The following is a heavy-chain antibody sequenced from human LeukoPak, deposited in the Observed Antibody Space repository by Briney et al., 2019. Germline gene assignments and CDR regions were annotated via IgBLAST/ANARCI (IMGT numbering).Heavy chain of an antibody. V-gene: IGHV4-34*01. J-gene: IGHJ6*03. Sequence: PSETLPLTCPVYGGSFSGYYWSWIRQPPARGLEWVGEINHSGSTNYIPSLKSRVTISVDSSKNQFSLKLSSVTAADTAVYYCARGLGSSSLFFYYYYYMDVWGKGTTVTVSS. CDR3: ARGLGSSSLFFYYYYYMDV. CDR1: GGSFSGYY. D-gene: IGHD6-6*01. CDR2: INHSGST.